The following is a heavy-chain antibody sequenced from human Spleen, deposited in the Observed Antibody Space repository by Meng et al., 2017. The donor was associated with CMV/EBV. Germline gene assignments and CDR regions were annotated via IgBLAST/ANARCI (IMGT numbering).Heavy chain of an antibody. Sequence: GESLKISCTASRFTFSDYYMSWIRQAPGKGLEWIAYISSGGSIIHYADSVKGRFTISRDNAKSSVYLQMNSLRAEDTAVYYCAKDSDKWGYEDYFDYWGQGTLVTVSS. D-gene: IGHD1-26*01. CDR3: AKDSDKWGYEDYFDY. J-gene: IGHJ4*02. V-gene: IGHV3-11*01. CDR1: RFTFSDYY. CDR2: ISSGGSII.